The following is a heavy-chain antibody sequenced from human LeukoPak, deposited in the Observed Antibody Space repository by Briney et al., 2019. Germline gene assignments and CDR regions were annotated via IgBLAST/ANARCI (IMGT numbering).Heavy chain of an antibody. CDR2: ISNDERNK. V-gene: IGHV3-30*04. Sequence: GGSLTLSCAASGFTFHNFAMHWVRQAPGKGLEWVAVISNDERNKYYTDSVKGRFTISRDNSKNTVYLQMNSLRTEDTAVYYCARPSPPGDGYNPCDYWGPGALVIVSS. J-gene: IGHJ4*02. CDR1: GFTFHNFA. D-gene: IGHD5-24*01. CDR3: ARPSPPGDGYNPCDY.